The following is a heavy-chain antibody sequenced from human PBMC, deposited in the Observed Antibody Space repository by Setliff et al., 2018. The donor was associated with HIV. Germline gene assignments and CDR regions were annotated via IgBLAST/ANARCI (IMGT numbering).Heavy chain of an antibody. CDR2: IYYSGST. Sequence: SETLSLTCTVSGGSISSGVWSWIRQPPGKGLEWIGYIYYSGSTYYNPSLKSRVTISVHTSKNPFPLKLSYVTAADPAVYYCASRVYYYDSSGYLREEGFDPWGQGTLVTVSS. V-gene: IGHV4-59*04. CDR1: GGSISSGV. J-gene: IGHJ5*02. D-gene: IGHD3-22*01. CDR3: ASRVYYYDSSGYLREEGFDP.